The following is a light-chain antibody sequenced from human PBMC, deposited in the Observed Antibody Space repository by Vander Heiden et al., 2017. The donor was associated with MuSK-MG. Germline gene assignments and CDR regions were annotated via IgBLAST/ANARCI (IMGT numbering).Light chain of an antibody. Sequence: DIQMTQSPSSLSASIGDRVTITCRASQDISTYLGWVQQKPGKAPKSLIYGASSLQSGVPSKFSGSGTGTDFTLTISSLQPEDFATYYCRQENSSPRTFGLGTKVEIK. CDR1: QDISTY. J-gene: IGKJ1*01. V-gene: IGKV1-16*02. CDR2: GAS. CDR3: RQENSSPRT.